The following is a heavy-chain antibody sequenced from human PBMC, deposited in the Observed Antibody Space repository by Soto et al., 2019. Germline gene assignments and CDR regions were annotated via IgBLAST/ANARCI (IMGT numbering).Heavy chain of an antibody. CDR3: ARDGGSWTTNFDY. J-gene: IGHJ4*02. D-gene: IGHD2-15*01. Sequence: QVQLEQSGAEVKKPGASVKVSCEASDYSFTSYGINWVRQAPGQGLEWMGWISAYNGNTKYAQKFQGRVTMTTDTITSTAYMELMSLRSDDTAVYYCARDGGSWTTNFDYWGQGTLVTVSS. V-gene: IGHV1-18*04. CDR2: ISAYNGNT. CDR1: DYSFTSYG.